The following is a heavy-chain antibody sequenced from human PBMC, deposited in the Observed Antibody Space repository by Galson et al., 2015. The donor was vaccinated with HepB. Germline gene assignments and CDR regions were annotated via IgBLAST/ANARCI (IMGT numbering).Heavy chain of an antibody. J-gene: IGHJ6*03. CDR2: ISGSGDTT. CDR3: AKRISITFFGPGKNYMDV. CDR1: GFTFSSRA. Sequence: SLRLSCAASGFTFSSRAMSWVRQAPGKGLEWVSGISGSGDTTYYAGSVEGRFTISRDNSKNTLYMRINSLTAEDTAVYYCAKRISITFFGPGKNYMDVWGKGTTVTVSS. V-gene: IGHV3-23*01. D-gene: IGHD3-3*01.